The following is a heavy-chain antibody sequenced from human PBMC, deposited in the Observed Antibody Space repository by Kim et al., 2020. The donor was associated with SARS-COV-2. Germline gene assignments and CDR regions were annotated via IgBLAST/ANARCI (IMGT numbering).Heavy chain of an antibody. CDR1: GFTFSGHS. D-gene: IGHD3-16*01. CDR3: ARGVGNYDYKNHRFDP. CDR2: IISSGSLI. J-gene: IGHJ5*02. V-gene: IGHV3-48*04. Sequence: GGSLRLSCAASGFTFSGHSMNWVRQAPGKGLEWIAYIISSGSLIFYADSVKGRFTISRDNARNSLYLQMSSLRAEDTAVYYCARGVGNYDYKNHRFDPWGQGTPVTVSS.